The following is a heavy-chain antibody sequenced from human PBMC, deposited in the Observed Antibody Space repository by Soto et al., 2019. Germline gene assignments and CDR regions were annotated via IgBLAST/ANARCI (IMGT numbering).Heavy chain of an antibody. CDR2: IYSGGST. CDR3: ARAANCSGGSCYRYYYYYMDV. CDR1: GFTVSSNY. J-gene: IGHJ6*03. D-gene: IGHD2-15*01. V-gene: IGHV3-66*01. Sequence: GGSLRISCAASGFTVSSNYMSWVRQAPEKGLEKVSVIYSGGSTYYADSVKGRFTISRDNSKNTLYLQMNSLRAEDTAVYYCARAANCSGGSCYRYYYYYMDVWGKGTTVTVSS.